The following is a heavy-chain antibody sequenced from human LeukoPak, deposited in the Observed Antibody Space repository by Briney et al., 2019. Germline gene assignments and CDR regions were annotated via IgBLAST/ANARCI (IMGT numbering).Heavy chain of an antibody. Sequence: GGSLPLSCAASGFTFSSSPMHWLRQAPGQGLEWVAVLSYDGSIKSYADSVKGRFTISRDTSKNTLYLQMNSLRAEDTAVYYCARDLVAGSPDYFDYWGQGTLVTVSS. CDR2: LSYDGSIK. J-gene: IGHJ4*02. CDR1: GFTFSSSP. CDR3: ARDLVAGSPDYFDY. V-gene: IGHV3-30-3*01. D-gene: IGHD6-19*01.